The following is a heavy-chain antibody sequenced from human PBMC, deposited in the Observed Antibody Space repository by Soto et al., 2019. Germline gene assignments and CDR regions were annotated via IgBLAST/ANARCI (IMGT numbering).Heavy chain of an antibody. V-gene: IGHV4-59*01. J-gene: IGHJ6*02. CDR3: ASTVPGDYCSSTSCPPSHYYYYGMDV. Sequence: PSETLSLTCTVSGGSISSYYWSWIRQPPGKGLEWIGYIYYSGSTNYNPSLKSRVTISVDTSKNQFSLKLSSVTAADTAVYYCASTVPGDYCSSTSCPPSHYYYYGMDVWGQGTTVTVSS. CDR1: GGSISSYY. CDR2: IYYSGST. D-gene: IGHD2-2*01.